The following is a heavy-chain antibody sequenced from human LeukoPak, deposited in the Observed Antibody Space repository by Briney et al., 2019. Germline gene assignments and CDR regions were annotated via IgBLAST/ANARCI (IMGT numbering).Heavy chain of an antibody. CDR3: ASAMGSLGY. CDR1: GFTFSSYS. D-gene: IGHD3-16*01. CDR2: ISSSSSYI. Sequence: GGSLRLSCAASGFTFSSYSMNWVRQAPGKGLEWVSSISSSSSYIYYADSMKGRFTISRDNAKNSLYLQMNSLRAEDTAVYYCASAMGSLGYWGQGTLVTVSS. V-gene: IGHV3-21*01. J-gene: IGHJ4*02.